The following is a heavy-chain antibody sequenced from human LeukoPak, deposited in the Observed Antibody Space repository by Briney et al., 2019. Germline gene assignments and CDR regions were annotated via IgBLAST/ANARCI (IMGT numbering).Heavy chain of an antibody. Sequence: GGSLRLSCAASGFTVSSNYMSWVRQAPGKGLEWVSVIYSGGGTDYADSVKGRFTISRDSSKNMLYLQMNSLRAEDMAVYYCARDLGYCTNGVCHTRFDYWGQGTLVAVSS. CDR1: GFTVSSNY. D-gene: IGHD2-8*01. CDR2: IYSGGGT. J-gene: IGHJ4*02. CDR3: ARDLGYCTNGVCHTRFDY. V-gene: IGHV3-53*01.